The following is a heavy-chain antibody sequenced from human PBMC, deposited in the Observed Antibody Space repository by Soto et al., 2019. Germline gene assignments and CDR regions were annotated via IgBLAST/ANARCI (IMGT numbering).Heavy chain of an antibody. J-gene: IGHJ4*02. CDR3: AKARAQYYDFWSGYHVDY. Sequence: AGGALRLSCGASGFTFSRYALSWVRQAPGKGVEWVSAISGSGGSTYYADSVKGRFTISRVNSKNTLYLQMNSLRAEDTAVYYCAKARAQYYDFWSGYHVDYWGQGTLVTVAS. CDR1: GFTFSRYA. CDR2: ISGSGGST. V-gene: IGHV3-23*01. D-gene: IGHD3-3*01.